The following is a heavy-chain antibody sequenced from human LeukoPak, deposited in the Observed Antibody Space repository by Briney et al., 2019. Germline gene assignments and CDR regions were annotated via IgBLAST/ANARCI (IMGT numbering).Heavy chain of an antibody. D-gene: IGHD3-22*01. Sequence: GGSLRLSCPASGFSFSFYSMNWFRQAPGGGLEWVSVIRAGSEYTYYADSVKGRFTISRDNSKNMLYLQMNSLRAEATAQYYCGMDVHGRFSWRTTKIVVAGYVDYWGQGTLVTVSS. CDR1: GFSFSFYS. CDR2: IRAGSEYT. CDR3: GMDVHGRFSWRTTKIVVAGYVDY. V-gene: IGHV3-23*01. J-gene: IGHJ4*02.